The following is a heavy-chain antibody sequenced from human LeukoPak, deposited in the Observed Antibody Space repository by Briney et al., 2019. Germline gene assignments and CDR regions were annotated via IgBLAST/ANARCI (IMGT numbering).Heavy chain of an antibody. V-gene: IGHV4-34*01. J-gene: IGHJ6*03. CDR2: INHSGST. Sequence: SETLSLTCAVYGGSFSGYYWSWIRQPPGQGLEWIGEINHSGSTNYNPSLKSRVTISVDTSKNQFSLKLSSVTAADTAVYYCARGRPGYCGGDCYSDYYYYYMDVWGKGTTVTVSS. CDR3: ARGRPGYCGGDCYSDYYYYYMDV. D-gene: IGHD2-21*02. CDR1: GGSFSGYY.